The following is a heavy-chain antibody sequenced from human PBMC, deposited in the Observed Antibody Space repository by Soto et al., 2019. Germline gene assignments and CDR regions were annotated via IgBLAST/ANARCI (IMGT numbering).Heavy chain of an antibody. J-gene: IGHJ5*02. CDR1: GGSISSSSYY. D-gene: IGHD6-19*01. V-gene: IGHV4-39*01. Sequence: SETLSLTCTVSGGSISSSSYYWGWIRQPPGKGLEWIGSIYYSGSTYYNPSLKSRVTISVDTSKNQFSLKLSSVTAADTAVYYCARQRSGWQHVPNWFDPWGQGTLVTVSS. CDR3: ARQRSGWQHVPNWFDP. CDR2: IYYSGST.